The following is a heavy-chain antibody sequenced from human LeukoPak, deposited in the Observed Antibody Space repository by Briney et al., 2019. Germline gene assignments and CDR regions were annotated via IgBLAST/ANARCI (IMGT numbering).Heavy chain of an antibody. CDR3: ARGSGQYFYDSSGYYYDSKRYFDL. CDR2: ITSSSDYM. Sequence: GESLRLSCAASGFTFSSYTMNWVRQAPGKGLEWVSSITSSSDYMYYADSVKGRFTISRDNAKNSLYLQMNSLRAEDTAVYYCARGSGQYFYDSSGYYYDSKRYFDLWGRGTRVTVSS. J-gene: IGHJ2*01. D-gene: IGHD3-22*01. CDR1: GFTFSSYT. V-gene: IGHV3-21*01.